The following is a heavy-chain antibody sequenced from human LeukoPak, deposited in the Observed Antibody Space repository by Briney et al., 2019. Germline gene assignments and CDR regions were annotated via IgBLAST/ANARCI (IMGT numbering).Heavy chain of an antibody. CDR1: GFTVSSNY. J-gene: IGHJ6*02. V-gene: IGHV3-53*01. CDR2: IYSGGST. Sequence: PGGSLRLSCAASGFTVSSNYMSWVRQAPGKGLEWVSVIYSGGSTYYADSVKGRFTISRDNSKNTLYLQMNSLRAEDTAVYYCARVQVAAAAAGTGTHRYYYYGMDVWGQGTTVTVSS. CDR3: ARVQVAAAAAGTGTHRYYYYGMDV. D-gene: IGHD6-13*01.